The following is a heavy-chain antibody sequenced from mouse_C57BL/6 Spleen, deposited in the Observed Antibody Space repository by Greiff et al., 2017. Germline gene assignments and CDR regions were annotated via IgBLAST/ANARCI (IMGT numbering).Heavy chain of an antibody. CDR2: IDPSDSYT. V-gene: IGHV1-69*01. CDR3: ASGGGYLFAY. J-gene: IGHJ3*01. Sequence: QVQLQQSGAELVMPGASVKLSCKASGYTFTSYWMHWVKQRPGQGLEWIGEIDPSDSYTNYNQKFKGKSTLTVDKSSSTAYMQLSSLTSEDSAVYYCASGGGYLFAYWGQGTLVTVSA. CDR1: GYTFTSYW. D-gene: IGHD2-3*01.